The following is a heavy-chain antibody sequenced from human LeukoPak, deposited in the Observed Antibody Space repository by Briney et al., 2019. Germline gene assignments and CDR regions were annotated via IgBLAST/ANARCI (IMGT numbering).Heavy chain of an antibody. CDR1: GFTFSSYS. J-gene: IGHJ4*02. Sequence: GGSLRLSCAASGFTFSSYSMNWVRQAPRKGLEWVSSISSSSSYIYYADSVKGRLTISRDNAKNSLYLQMNSLRAEDTAVYYCARDRGLAAAGTVYWGQGTLVTVSS. D-gene: IGHD6-13*01. V-gene: IGHV3-21*01. CDR2: ISSSSSYI. CDR3: ARDRGLAAAGTVY.